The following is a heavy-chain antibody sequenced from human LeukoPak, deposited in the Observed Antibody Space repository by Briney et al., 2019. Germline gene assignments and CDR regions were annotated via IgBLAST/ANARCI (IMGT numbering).Heavy chain of an antibody. Sequence: SETLSLTCTVSGGSTNTHYWTWIRQPPGRGLEWIGDIYKSAITNYNPSLKSRVTISVDTSKKQFSLNLSSVTAADTAVYYCARRKGLYGYYYGMDVWGQGTTVTVSS. CDR3: ARRKGLYGYYYGMDV. CDR1: GGSTNTHY. J-gene: IGHJ6*02. CDR2: IYKSAIT. V-gene: IGHV4-59*11. D-gene: IGHD3-16*01.